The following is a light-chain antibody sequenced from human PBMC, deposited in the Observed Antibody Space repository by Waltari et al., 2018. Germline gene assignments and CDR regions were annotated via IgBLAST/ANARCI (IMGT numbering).Light chain of an antibody. V-gene: IGKV4-1*01. CDR3: QQYYSIPRT. Sequence: DIVMTQSPDSLAVSLGERATINCKSRQTVLYISNNKNYLAWYQQRPGQPPKLLIYWASTRESGVPDRFSGSGSGTDFTLTISSLQAEDVALYYCQQYYSIPRTFGQGTKLEIK. J-gene: IGKJ2*02. CDR1: QTVLYISNNKNY. CDR2: WAS.